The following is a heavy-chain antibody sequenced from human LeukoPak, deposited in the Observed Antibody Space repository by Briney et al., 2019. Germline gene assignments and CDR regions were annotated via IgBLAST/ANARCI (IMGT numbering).Heavy chain of an antibody. J-gene: IGHJ4*02. CDR1: GFTFGDYA. CDR3: AKDYYYDSSAYLDS. D-gene: IGHD3-22*01. CDR2: ISWNSGNI. Sequence: PGGSLRLSCAASGFTFGDYAMHWVRQAPGKGLEWVSGISWNSGNIGYVDSVKGRFTISRDNAKNSLYLQMNSLRAEDTALYYCAKDYYYDSSAYLDSWGQGTLVTVSS. V-gene: IGHV3-9*01.